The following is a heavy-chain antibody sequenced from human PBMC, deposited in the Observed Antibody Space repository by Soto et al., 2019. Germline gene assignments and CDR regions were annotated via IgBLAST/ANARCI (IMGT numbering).Heavy chain of an antibody. CDR1: GFTFTSFY. D-gene: IGHD3-22*01. CDR3: AILYYYDSGDYYSNYQYYGMDV. Sequence: GASVKVSCKASGFTFTSFYMHWVRQAPGQGPEWMGIMHPYGGSTGYAQKFQGRVTLTRDTSTRTDCMELSSLRSDDTAVYYCAILYYYDSGDYYSNYQYYGMDVWGQGTTVTVSS. CDR2: MHPYGGST. V-gene: IGHV1-46*01. J-gene: IGHJ6*02.